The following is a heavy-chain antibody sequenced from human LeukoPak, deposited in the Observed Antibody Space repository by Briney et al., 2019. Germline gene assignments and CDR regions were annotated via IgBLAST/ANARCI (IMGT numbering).Heavy chain of an antibody. CDR3: TKVLRGYSDYGD. CDR1: GASISSSY. J-gene: IGHJ4*02. V-gene: IGHV4-59*01. Sequence: SETLSLTCAVSGASISSSYWSWIRQPPGKGLEYIGYTQHSDINYNPSLKSRVTMTLDTSKNQFSLKLTSVTAADTAIYYCTKVLRGYSDYGDWGQGTLVTVSS. D-gene: IGHD5-12*01. CDR2: TQHSDI.